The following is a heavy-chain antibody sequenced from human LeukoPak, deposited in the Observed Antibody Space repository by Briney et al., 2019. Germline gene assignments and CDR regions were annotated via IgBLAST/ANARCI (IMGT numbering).Heavy chain of an antibody. D-gene: IGHD3-10*01. CDR2: INHGGSS. CDR1: GGSFSGYY. V-gene: IGHV4-34*01. Sequence: SETLSLTCAVYGGSFSGYYWSWVRQPPGKGLEWIGEINHGGSSNYNPSLRRRGTILVDTTKKQLSRKLSSVTAADTAVYYCARSRYYGSGNFDPWGQGTLVTVSS. CDR3: ARSRYYGSGNFDP. J-gene: IGHJ5*02.